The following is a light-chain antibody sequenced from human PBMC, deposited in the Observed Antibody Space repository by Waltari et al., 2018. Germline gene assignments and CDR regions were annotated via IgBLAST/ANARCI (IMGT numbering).Light chain of an antibody. J-gene: IGKJ4*01. Sequence: DIQMTQSPSSLSASVGDRVTITCRASQGISNSLAWYQQKPGKAPKLLLYAASRLESGVPSRFSGSGSVTDYTLTISSLQPEDFATYYCQQYYSTFALTFGGGTKVEIK. CDR3: QQYYSTFALT. CDR2: AAS. CDR1: QGISNS. V-gene: IGKV1-NL1*01.